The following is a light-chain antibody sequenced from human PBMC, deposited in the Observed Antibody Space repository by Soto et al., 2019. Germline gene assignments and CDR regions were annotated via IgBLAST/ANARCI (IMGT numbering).Light chain of an antibody. CDR1: QSISSK. CDR2: GAF. Sequence: EIVMTQSTPTLSVSPGESATLSCWASQSISSKLAWYQLRPGQAPRLVIYGAFTMATGVPARFSGSGSGTEFTLTITSLQYEDFAVYYCQQYHTWPPLTFCGGAKLEIK. CDR3: QQYHTWPPLT. J-gene: IGKJ4*01. V-gene: IGKV3-15*01.